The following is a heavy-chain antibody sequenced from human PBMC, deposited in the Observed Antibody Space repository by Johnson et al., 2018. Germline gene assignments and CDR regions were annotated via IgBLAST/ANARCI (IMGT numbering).Heavy chain of an antibody. Sequence: QVQLVQSGAEVKKPGSSVKVSCKASGGTFSSYTISWVRQAPGQGLEWMGRIIPILGIANYAQKFQGRVMITADKSTSTAYMELSSLRSEDTAVYYCARAHVDIVATSPAVHYYYMDVWGKGTTVTVSS. CDR3: ARAHVDIVATSPAVHYYYMDV. D-gene: IGHD5-12*01. CDR2: IIPILGIA. V-gene: IGHV1-69*04. CDR1: GGTFSSYT. J-gene: IGHJ6*03.